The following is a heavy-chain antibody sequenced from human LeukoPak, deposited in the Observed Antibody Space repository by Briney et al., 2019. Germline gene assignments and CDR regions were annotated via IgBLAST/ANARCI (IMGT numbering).Heavy chain of an antibody. Sequence: GGSLRLSCAASGFTFSSYAMHWVRQTPGKGLEWVAVIWYDGSDKYFADSVKGRFTISRDNSKNTLYLQMNSLRAEDTAVYYCARDWATRRFDYWGQGTLVTVSS. V-gene: IGHV3-33*08. D-gene: IGHD2-15*01. CDR3: ARDWATRRFDY. CDR2: IWYDGSDK. CDR1: GFTFSSYA. J-gene: IGHJ4*02.